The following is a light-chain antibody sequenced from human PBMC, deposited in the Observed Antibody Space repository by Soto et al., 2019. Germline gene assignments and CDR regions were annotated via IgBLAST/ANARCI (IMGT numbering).Light chain of an antibody. Sequence: DIQMTQSPSTLSASVGDRVTITCRASQSISSWLAWYQQKPGKAPKLLIYKASSLESGVPSRFSGSGSGTEFTLTISRLQPDDFATYYCHQYNSYRTFGQGTKVEIK. CDR2: KAS. V-gene: IGKV1-5*03. CDR1: QSISSW. CDR3: HQYNSYRT. J-gene: IGKJ1*01.